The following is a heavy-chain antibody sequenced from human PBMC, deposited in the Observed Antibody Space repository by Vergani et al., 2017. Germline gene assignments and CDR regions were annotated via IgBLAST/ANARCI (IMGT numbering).Heavy chain of an antibody. Sequence: VQLVESGGGVVQPGGSLRLSCAASGFTVSSNYMSWVRQAPGKGLEWVSVIYSGGSTYYADSVKGRFTISRDNSKNTLYLQMSSLRAEDTAVYYCARESYCGGDCYFDYWGQGTLVTVSS. CDR3: ARESYCGGDCYFDY. D-gene: IGHD2-21*02. CDR2: IYSGGST. CDR1: GFTVSSNY. J-gene: IGHJ4*02. V-gene: IGHV3-66*02.